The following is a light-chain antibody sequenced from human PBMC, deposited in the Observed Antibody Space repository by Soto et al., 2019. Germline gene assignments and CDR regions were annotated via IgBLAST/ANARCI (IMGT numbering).Light chain of an antibody. J-gene: IGKJ2*01. CDR2: AAS. Sequence: IQITHSPSSLSASVGDRVTVTCRASQNITFYLNWYQQKPGKAPKLLIYAASNLQSGVPSRFSGSGSGTEFTLTISSLQPEDFATYFCQQSYTTPVYSFGQGTKVDIK. V-gene: IGKV1-39*01. CDR3: QQSYTTPVYS. CDR1: QNITFY.